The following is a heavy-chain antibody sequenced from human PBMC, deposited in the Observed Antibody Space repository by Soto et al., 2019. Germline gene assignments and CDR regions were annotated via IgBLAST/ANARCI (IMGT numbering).Heavy chain of an antibody. J-gene: IGHJ4*02. CDR3: ARVGLRFLEWLSPDFDY. V-gene: IGHV3-48*01. D-gene: IGHD3-3*01. CDR2: ISSSSSTI. CDR1: GFTFSSYS. Sequence: GGSLRLSCAASGFTFSSYSMNWVRQAPGKGLEWVSYISSSSSTIYYADSVKGRFTISRDNAKNSLYLQMNSLRAEDTAVYYCARVGLRFLEWLSPDFDYWGQGTLVTVSS.